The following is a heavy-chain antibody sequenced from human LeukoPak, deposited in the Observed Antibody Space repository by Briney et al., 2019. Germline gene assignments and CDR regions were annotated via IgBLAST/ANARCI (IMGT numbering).Heavy chain of an antibody. J-gene: IGHJ6*03. CDR1: GFTFSSYA. D-gene: IGHD6-19*01. CDR3: ARDHHSSGWYVGYYYYYMGV. Sequence: PGGSLRLSCAASGFTFSSYAMHWVRQAPGKGLEWVAVISYDGSNKYYADSVKGRFTISRDNSKNTLYLQMNSLRAEDTAVYYCARDHHSSGWYVGYYYYYMGVWGKGTTVTVSS. CDR2: ISYDGSNK. V-gene: IGHV3-30*04.